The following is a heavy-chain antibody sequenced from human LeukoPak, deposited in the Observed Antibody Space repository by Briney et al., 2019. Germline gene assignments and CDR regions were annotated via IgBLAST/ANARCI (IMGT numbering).Heavy chain of an antibody. D-gene: IGHD6-13*01. V-gene: IGHV1-3*01. Sequence: ASVKVSCKASGYTFTSYAMHWVRQAPGQRLEWMGWINAGNGNTKYSQKFQGRVTNTRDTSASTAYMELSSLRSEDTAVYYCARPYSSSWIFDYWGQGTLVTVSS. CDR1: GYTFTSYA. J-gene: IGHJ4*02. CDR3: ARPYSSSWIFDY. CDR2: INAGNGNT.